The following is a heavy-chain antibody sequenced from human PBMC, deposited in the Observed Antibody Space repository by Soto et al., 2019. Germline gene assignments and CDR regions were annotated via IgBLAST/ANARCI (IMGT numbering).Heavy chain of an antibody. V-gene: IGHV4-31*03. J-gene: IGHJ4*02. Sequence: LSLTCTVSGGSIYTGGFYWSWIRQLPGKGLEWLGYIYYTGSTQYTPSLKSRLTISTDTSDNQFSLGLTSVTAADTAVYYCATSLVTSRTRVDYWGQGTLVTVSS. CDR3: ATSLVTSRTRVDY. CDR1: GGSIYTGGFY. D-gene: IGHD1-26*01. CDR2: IYYTGST.